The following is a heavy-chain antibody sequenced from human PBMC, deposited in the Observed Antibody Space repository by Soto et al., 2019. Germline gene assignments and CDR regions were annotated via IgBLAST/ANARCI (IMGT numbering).Heavy chain of an antibody. Sequence: LSLTCAASGFTFSSYDMHWVRQATGKGLEWVSAIGTAGDTYYPGSVKGRFTISRENAKNSLYLQMNSLRAEDTAVYYCARASGSGSYQDFDYWGQGTLVTVSS. CDR3: ARASGSGSYQDFDY. V-gene: IGHV3-13*01. CDR1: GFTFSSYD. CDR2: IGTAGDT. J-gene: IGHJ4*02. D-gene: IGHD1-26*01.